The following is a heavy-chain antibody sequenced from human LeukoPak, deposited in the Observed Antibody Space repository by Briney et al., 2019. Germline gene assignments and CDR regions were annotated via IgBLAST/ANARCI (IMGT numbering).Heavy chain of an antibody. D-gene: IGHD3-22*01. CDR3: ARSAMIEAFDI. CDR1: GFTFSSYD. CDR2: IGTAGDT. Sequence: GGSLRLSCAASGFTFSSYDMHWVRQATGKGLEWVSAIGTAGDTYYPGSVKGRFTISRENAKNSLYLQMNSLRAGDTAVYYCARSAMIEAFDIWGQGTMVTVSS. V-gene: IGHV3-13*01. J-gene: IGHJ3*02.